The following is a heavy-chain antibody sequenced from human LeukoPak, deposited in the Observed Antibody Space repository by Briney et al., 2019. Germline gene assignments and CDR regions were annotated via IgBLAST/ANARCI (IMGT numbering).Heavy chain of an antibody. CDR2: IKQDGSEK. Sequence: QPGGSLRLSCAASGFTFSSYAMSWVRQAPGKGLEWVANIKQDGSEKYYVDSVKGRFTISRDNAKNSLYLQMNSLRAEDTAVYYCARPDTLYDSSGYAWDYWGQGTLVTVSS. CDR3: ARPDTLYDSSGYAWDY. CDR1: GFTFSSYA. D-gene: IGHD3-22*01. V-gene: IGHV3-7*01. J-gene: IGHJ4*02.